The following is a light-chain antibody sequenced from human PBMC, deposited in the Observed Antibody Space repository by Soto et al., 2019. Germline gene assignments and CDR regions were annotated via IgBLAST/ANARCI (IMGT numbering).Light chain of an antibody. Sequence: DIQMTQSPSTLSASVGDRVTITCRASQSISSWLAWYQQKPGKAPKLLIYKASSLESGVPSRFSGSGSGTEFTLTISRLEPEDFAVYYCQQYGSSPATFGQGTNLEIK. J-gene: IGKJ2*01. V-gene: IGKV1-5*03. CDR2: KAS. CDR3: QQYGSSPAT. CDR1: QSISSW.